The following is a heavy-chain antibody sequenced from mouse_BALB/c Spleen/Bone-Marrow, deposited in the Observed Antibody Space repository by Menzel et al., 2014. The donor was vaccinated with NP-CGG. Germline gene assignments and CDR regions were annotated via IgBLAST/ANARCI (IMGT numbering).Heavy chain of an antibody. CDR2: IYYSGSI. CDR1: GISITTGNYR. Sequence: DVQLQESGPGLVKPSPTVSLPCTVTGISITTGNYRWSWIRQFPGNKLEWIGFIYYSGSITYNPFLTSRTTITRDTSXNQFILEMHSLTPEDTATYYSARDVTTATENYCDYWGQGTTLTGSS. J-gene: IGHJ2*01. V-gene: IGHV3-5*02. CDR3: ARDVTTATENYCDY. D-gene: IGHD1-2*01.